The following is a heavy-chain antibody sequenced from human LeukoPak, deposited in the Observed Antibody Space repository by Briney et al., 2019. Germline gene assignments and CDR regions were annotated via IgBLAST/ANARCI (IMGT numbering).Heavy chain of an antibody. Sequence: GGSLRPSCAASGFTFSSYWMHWVRQAPGKGLLWVSRINGDGSTTNYAASVKGRFTISRDNAKNTLYLQMNSLRAEDTAVYYCARQQYSSPEYWGQGTLVTVSS. J-gene: IGHJ4*02. CDR3: ARQQYSSPEY. V-gene: IGHV3-74*01. CDR1: GFTFSSYW. D-gene: IGHD6-6*01. CDR2: INGDGSTT.